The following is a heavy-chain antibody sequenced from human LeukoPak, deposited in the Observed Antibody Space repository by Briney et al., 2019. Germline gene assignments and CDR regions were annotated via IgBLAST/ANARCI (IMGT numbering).Heavy chain of an antibody. V-gene: IGHV4-39*01. CDR1: GGSISSSSYY. J-gene: IGHJ4*02. D-gene: IGHD1-14*01. CDR2: IYYSGST. Sequence: MASETLSLTCTVSGGSISSSSYYWGWIRQPPGKGLEWIGSIYYSGSTYYNPSLKSRVTISVDTSKNQFSLKLSSVTAADTAVYYCAMTGPGTKQQTFDCWGQGTLVTVSS. CDR3: AMTGPGTKQQTFDC.